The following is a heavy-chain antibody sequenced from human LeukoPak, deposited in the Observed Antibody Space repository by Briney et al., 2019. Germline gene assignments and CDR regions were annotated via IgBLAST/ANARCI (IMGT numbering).Heavy chain of an antibody. V-gene: IGHV4-34*01. J-gene: IGHJ4*01. CDR1: GGSFSGYY. CDR2: INHSGTT. D-gene: IGHD3-9*01. CDR3: AGEDVLTGYYAFDY. Sequence: PSETLSLTCAVYGGSFSGYYWTWIRQPPGKGLEWIGEINHSGTTNYNSSLESRVTISVDTSKNQFSLKLSSVTDADTAVYYCAGEDVLTGYYAFDYWGHGTLVTVSS.